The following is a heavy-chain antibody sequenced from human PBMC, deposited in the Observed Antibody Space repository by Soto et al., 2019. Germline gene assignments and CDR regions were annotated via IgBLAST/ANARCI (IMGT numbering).Heavy chain of an antibody. Sequence: SETLSLTCAVSGASISGSYYYWAWLRQSPGKGPEWIGSVFYTGFTSYNPSPESRVSVSVDTSKSQFSLKLSAVTAADTAVYYCATSQKGYNWNYFDHWGQGALVTVSS. V-gene: IGHV4-39*01. CDR3: ATSQKGYNWNYFDH. D-gene: IGHD1-20*01. CDR1: GASISGSYYY. J-gene: IGHJ4*02. CDR2: VFYTGFT.